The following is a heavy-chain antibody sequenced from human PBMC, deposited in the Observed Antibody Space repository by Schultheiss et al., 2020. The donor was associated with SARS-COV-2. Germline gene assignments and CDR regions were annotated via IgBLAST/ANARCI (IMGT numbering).Heavy chain of an antibody. Sequence: GGSLRLSCAASGFTFNTYSINWVRQAPGKGLEYVSAISGNGDSTYYANSVKGRFTISRDNSKNTLYLQMDSLRAEDMAVYYCARNWYFDLWGRGTLVTVSS. CDR1: GFTFNTYS. CDR2: ISGNGDST. J-gene: IGHJ2*01. CDR3: ARNWYFDL. V-gene: IGHV3-64*01.